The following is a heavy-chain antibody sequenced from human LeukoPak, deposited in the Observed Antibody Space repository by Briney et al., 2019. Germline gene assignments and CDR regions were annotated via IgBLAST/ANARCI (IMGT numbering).Heavy chain of an antibody. V-gene: IGHV4-30-4*01. CDR3: ACRDGYNYAWFDP. J-gene: IGHJ5*02. CDR2: IYYSGST. D-gene: IGHD5-24*01. CDR1: GGSISSGDYY. Sequence: SETLSLTCTVSGGSISSGDYYWSWIRQPPGKGLEWIGYIYYSGSTNYNPSLKSRVTISVDTSKNQFSLKLSSVTAADTAVYYCACRDGYNYAWFDPWGQGTLVTVSS.